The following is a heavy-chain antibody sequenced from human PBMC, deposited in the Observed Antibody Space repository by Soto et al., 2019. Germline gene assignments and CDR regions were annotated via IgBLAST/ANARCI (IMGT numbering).Heavy chain of an antibody. V-gene: IGHV2-5*02. CDR2: IYWDDDK. Sequence: QITLKESGPTLVKPTQTLTLTCTFSGFSLSTSGVGVGWIRQPPGRALEWLALIYWDDDKRYSPSLKSRLTITKDTSKNQVVLTMTNMDPVDTATYYCAHSWGGYSYGYYFDYWGQGTLVTVSS. J-gene: IGHJ4*02. CDR1: GFSLSTSGVG. D-gene: IGHD5-18*01. CDR3: AHSWGGYSYGYYFDY.